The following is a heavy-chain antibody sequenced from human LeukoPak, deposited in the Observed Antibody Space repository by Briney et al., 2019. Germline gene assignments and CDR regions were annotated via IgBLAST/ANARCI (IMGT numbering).Heavy chain of an antibody. CDR2: IRSKAFGGTT. Sequence: GGSLRFSCTTSGFTLGDYAVSWVRQAPGKGLEWVGFIRSKAFGGTTEYAASVKGRFTISRDDSKSIAYLQMNSLKTDDTAVYYCTRDTYYYDSSGYYQIDYWGQGTLVTVSS. CDR3: TRDTYYYDSSGYYQIDY. CDR1: GFTLGDYA. D-gene: IGHD3-22*01. V-gene: IGHV3-49*04. J-gene: IGHJ4*02.